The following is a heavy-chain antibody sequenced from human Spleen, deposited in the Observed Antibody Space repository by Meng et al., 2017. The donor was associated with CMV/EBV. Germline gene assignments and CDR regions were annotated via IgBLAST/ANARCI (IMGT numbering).Heavy chain of an antibody. V-gene: IGHV1-69*10. D-gene: IGHD4-23*01. Sequence: SVKVSCKASGGTFSSYAISWVRQAPGQGLEWMGGIIPILGIANYAQKFQGRVTITADKSTSTAYMELSSLRSEDTAVYYCASTVVTRWYFDLWGRGTLVTVSS. CDR2: IIPILGIA. J-gene: IGHJ2*01. CDR3: ASTVVTRWYFDL. CDR1: GGTFSSYA.